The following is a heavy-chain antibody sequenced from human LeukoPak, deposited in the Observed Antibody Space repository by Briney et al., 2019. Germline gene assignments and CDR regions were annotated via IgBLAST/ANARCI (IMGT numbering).Heavy chain of an antibody. CDR2: IRGSGSGT. CDR3: AKVRAETPGGRGFDS. Sequence: PGGSLRLSCAASGFTFSDYGMNWVRQAPGKGLEWVSAIRGSGSGTFYADSVKGRFTVARDNSKDTLFLQMNSLRAEDTALYYCAKVRAETPGGRGFDSWGQGTLVTVSA. V-gene: IGHV3-23*01. J-gene: IGHJ4*02. CDR1: GFTFSDYG. D-gene: IGHD1-14*01.